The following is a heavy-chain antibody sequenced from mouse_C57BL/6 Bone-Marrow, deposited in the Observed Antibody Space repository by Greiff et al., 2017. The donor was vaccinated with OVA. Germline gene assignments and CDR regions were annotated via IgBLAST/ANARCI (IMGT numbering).Heavy chain of an antibody. CDR2: ISSGSSTI. V-gene: IGHV5-17*01. J-gene: IGHJ2*01. Sequence: EVMLVESGGGLVKPGGSLKLSCAASGFTFSDYGMHWVRQAPEKGLEWVAYISSGSSTIYYADTVKGRFTISRYNAKNTLFLQMTSLRAEDTAMYYCATPTVVAGPFDYWGQGTTLTVSS. CDR1: GFTFSDYG. CDR3: ATPTVVAGPFDY. D-gene: IGHD1-1*01.